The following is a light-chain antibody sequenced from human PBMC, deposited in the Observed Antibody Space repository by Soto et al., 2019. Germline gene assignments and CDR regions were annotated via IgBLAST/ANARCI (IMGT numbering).Light chain of an antibody. CDR1: QSISTN. CDR3: LQYNNRPPYT. J-gene: IGKJ2*01. CDR2: GAS. Sequence: ETVMTQSPATLSVSPGERVTLSCRASQSISTNLAWYQQRPGQAPRLLIFGASRRATDIPARFSGSGSYTEFTLTISSLQSDDFALYYCLQYNNRPPYTFGQRTRLEI. V-gene: IGKV3-15*01.